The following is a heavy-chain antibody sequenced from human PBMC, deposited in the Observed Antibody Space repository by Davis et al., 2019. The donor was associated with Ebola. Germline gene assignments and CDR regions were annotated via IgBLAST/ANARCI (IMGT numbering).Heavy chain of an antibody. Sequence: GSLRLSCAVYGGSFSGYYWSWIRQPPGKGLEWIGEINHSGSTNYNPSLKSRVTISVDKSKNQFSLKLSSVTAADTAVYYCARISKGALFFDYWGQGTLVTVSS. V-gene: IGHV4-34*01. J-gene: IGHJ4*02. CDR3: ARISKGALFFDY. D-gene: IGHD1-26*01. CDR1: GGSFSGYY. CDR2: INHSGST.